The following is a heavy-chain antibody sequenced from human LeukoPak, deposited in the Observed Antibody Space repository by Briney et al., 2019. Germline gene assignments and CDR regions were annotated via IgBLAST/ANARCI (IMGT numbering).Heavy chain of an antibody. D-gene: IGHD3-10*01. J-gene: IGHJ3*02. CDR3: AKFLLWFGESKLNDAFDI. V-gene: IGHV3-23*01. CDR2: ISGSGGST. Sequence: PGRSLRLSCAASGFTFSSYAMSWVRQAPGKGLEWVSAISGSGGSTYYADSVKGRFTISRDNSKNTLYLQMNSLRAEDTAVYYCAKFLLWFGESKLNDAFDIWGQGTMVTVSS. CDR1: GFTFSSYA.